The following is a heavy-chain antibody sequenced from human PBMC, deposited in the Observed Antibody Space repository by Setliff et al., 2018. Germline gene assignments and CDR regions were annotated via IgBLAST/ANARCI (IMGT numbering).Heavy chain of an antibody. J-gene: IGHJ4*02. CDR3: ATSTRDDPLFDY. CDR1: GYTFTGYY. Sequence: GASVKVSCKASGYTFTGYYMHWVRQAPGQGLGWMGRINPNSGGTNYAQKFQGRVTMTRDTSISTAYLQISSLKAEDTAVYYCATSTRDDPLFDYWGQGTLVTVSS. D-gene: IGHD4-17*01. V-gene: IGHV1-2*06. CDR2: INPNSGGT.